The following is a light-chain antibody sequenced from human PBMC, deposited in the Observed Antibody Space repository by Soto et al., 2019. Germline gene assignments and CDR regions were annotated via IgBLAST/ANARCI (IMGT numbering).Light chain of an antibody. Sequence: QLVLTQSPSASASLGASVKLTCTLSSGHSSYAIAWHQQQPEKGPRYLMNLNSDGSHTKGDGIPDRFSGSSSGAERYLTISSLQSADEADYYCQTWGTGIQVFGGGTKVTVL. J-gene: IGLJ3*02. CDR3: QTWGTGIQV. CDR2: LNSDGSH. CDR1: SGHSSYA. V-gene: IGLV4-69*01.